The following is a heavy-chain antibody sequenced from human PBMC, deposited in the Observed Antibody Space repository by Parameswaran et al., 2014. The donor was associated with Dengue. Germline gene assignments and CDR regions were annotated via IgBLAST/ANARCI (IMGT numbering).Heavy chain of an antibody. J-gene: IGHJ5*02. CDR2: INTNTGNP. D-gene: IGHD3-10*01. CDR3: ARAPLRGVGRWFDP. Sequence: WVRQAPGQGLEWMGWINTNTGNPTYAQGFTGRFVFSLDTSVSTAYLQISSLKAEDTAVYYCARAPLRGVGRWFDPWGQGTLVTVSS. V-gene: IGHV7-4-1*02.